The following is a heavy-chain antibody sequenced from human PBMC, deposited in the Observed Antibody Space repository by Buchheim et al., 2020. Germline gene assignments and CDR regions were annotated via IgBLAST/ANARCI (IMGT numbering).Heavy chain of an antibody. D-gene: IGHD4-17*01. CDR3: ARDPPTYGDYVWYFDL. Sequence: EVQLVESGGGLVKPGGSLRLSCAASGFTFSSYSMNWVRQAPGKGLEWVSSISSSSSYIYYADSVKGRFTISRDNAKNSLYLQMNSLRAEDTAVYYCARDPPTYGDYVWYFDLWGRGTL. V-gene: IGHV3-21*01. CDR2: ISSSSSYI. J-gene: IGHJ2*01. CDR1: GFTFSSYS.